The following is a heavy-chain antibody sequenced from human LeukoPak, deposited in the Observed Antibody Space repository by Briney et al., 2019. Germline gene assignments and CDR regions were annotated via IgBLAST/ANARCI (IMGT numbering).Heavy chain of an antibody. J-gene: IGHJ5*02. CDR1: GDSVSSKSAA. CDR2: TYYRSRWYN. CDR3: ARATFQQEVNWFDP. Sequence: SQTLSLTCAISGDSVSSKSAAWNWIRQSPSRGLEWLERTYYRSRWYNDYAVSMKSRIAINPDTSKNQFSLQLNSVTPEDTAVYYCARATFQQEVNWFDPWGQGTLVTVSS. D-gene: IGHD2/OR15-2a*01. V-gene: IGHV6-1*01.